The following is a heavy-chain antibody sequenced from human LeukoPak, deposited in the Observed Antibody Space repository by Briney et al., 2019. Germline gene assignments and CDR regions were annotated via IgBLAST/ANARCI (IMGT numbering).Heavy chain of an antibody. Sequence: SETLSLTCTVSGGSISNYYWTWIRQPPGKGVEWIGFISYSGNTNYNPPLKSRVTISLDTSKNQFSLKLISVTAADTALYYCARSMTTVTTRFFDLWGRGTLVTVSS. V-gene: IGHV4-59*01. CDR2: ISYSGNT. D-gene: IGHD4-17*01. CDR3: ARSMTTVTTRFFDL. J-gene: IGHJ2*01. CDR1: GGSISNYY.